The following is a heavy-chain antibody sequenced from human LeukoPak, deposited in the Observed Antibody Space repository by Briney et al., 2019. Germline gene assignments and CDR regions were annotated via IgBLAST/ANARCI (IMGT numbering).Heavy chain of an antibody. D-gene: IGHD6-13*01. CDR3: ARAIAAPGTAYYFDY. J-gene: IGHJ4*02. CDR1: GFTFSNYW. V-gene: IGHV3-74*01. Sequence: GGSLRLSCAASGFTFSNYWMHWVRQAPGKGLVWVSRINSDGSSTTSADSVKGRFTIPRDNAKNTLYLQMNSLRAEDTAVYYCARAIAAPGTAYYFDYWGQGTLVTVSS. CDR2: INSDGSST.